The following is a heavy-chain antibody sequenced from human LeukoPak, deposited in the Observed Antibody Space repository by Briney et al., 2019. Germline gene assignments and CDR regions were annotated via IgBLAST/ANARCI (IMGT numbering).Heavy chain of an antibody. Sequence: PSETLSLTCTVSGGSISSYYWSWIRQPPGKGLEWIGSIYYSGSTYYNPSLESRVTISVDTSKNQFSLKLSSVTAADTAVYYCAREKIGYYDGSGRGWFDPWGQGTLVTVSS. CDR2: IYYSGST. J-gene: IGHJ5*02. CDR1: GGSISSYY. D-gene: IGHD3-22*01. V-gene: IGHV4-59*05. CDR3: AREKIGYYDGSGRGWFDP.